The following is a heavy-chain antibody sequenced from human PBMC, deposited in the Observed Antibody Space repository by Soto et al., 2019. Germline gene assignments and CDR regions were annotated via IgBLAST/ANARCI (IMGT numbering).Heavy chain of an antibody. D-gene: IGHD3-22*01. V-gene: IGHV4-31*03. CDR3: ARANDYDSSGLSFDF. J-gene: IGHJ4*02. CDR1: GASISGGAYY. CDR2: IYYSGST. Sequence: QVQLQESGPGLVKPSQTLSLTCTVSGASISGGAYYWSWIRQRPGKGLEWIGYIYYSGSTYYNPSLKSRLTLSVDTSMKQFSLKLSSVTAADTAVYYCARANDYDSSGLSFDFWGQGTLVTVSS.